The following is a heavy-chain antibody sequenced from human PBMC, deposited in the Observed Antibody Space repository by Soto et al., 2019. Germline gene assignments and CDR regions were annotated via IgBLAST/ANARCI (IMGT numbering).Heavy chain of an antibody. CDR2: ISGSGDNI. Sequence: QVHLVESGGGVVKPAGSLRLSCAASGFTFSDYFMSWIRQAPGKGLEWVSFISGSGDNIKYADSVKGRFTISRDNAKNSLYLQMNSLRDEDTAVYYCVRDSARIVVVPRVEGDNWFDPWGQGTLVTVSS. CDR1: GFTFSDYF. CDR3: VRDSARIVVVPRVEGDNWFDP. J-gene: IGHJ5*02. D-gene: IGHD2-2*01. V-gene: IGHV3-11*04.